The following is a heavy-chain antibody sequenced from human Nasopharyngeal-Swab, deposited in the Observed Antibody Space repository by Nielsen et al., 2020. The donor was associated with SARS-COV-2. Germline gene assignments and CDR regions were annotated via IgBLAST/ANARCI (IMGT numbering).Heavy chain of an antibody. V-gene: IGHV3-23*01. D-gene: IGHD1-26*01. J-gene: IGHJ4*02. CDR2: ISFGGVST. Sequence: GGSLRLSCAASGFTFRSHAMSWVRQAPGKGLEWVSGISFGGVSTYYADSVKGRFTISRDNAKNSLYLQMNSLRAEDTAVYYCARDGDYSGWELTDYWGQGTLVTVSS. CDR3: ARDGDYSGWELTDY. CDR1: GFTFRSHA.